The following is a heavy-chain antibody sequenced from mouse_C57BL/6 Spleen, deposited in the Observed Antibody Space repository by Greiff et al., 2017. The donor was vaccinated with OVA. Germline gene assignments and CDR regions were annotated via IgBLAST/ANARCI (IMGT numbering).Heavy chain of an antibody. CDR2: INPGSGGT. J-gene: IGHJ3*01. V-gene: IGHV1-54*01. CDR3: ARSRYYAPFAY. Sequence: QVQLQQSGAELVRPGTSVKVSCKASGYAFTNYLIGWVKQRPGKGLEWIGVINPGSGGTNYNEKFKGKATLTADKSSSTAYMQLSSLTSEDSAVYFCARSRYYAPFAYWGQGTLVTVSA. D-gene: IGHD1-1*01. CDR1: GYAFTNYL.